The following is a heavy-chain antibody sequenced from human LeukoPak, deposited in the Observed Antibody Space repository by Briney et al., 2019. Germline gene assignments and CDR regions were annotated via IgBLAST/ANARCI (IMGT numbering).Heavy chain of an antibody. D-gene: IGHD1-7*01. CDR3: ARAELPSLFDY. V-gene: IGHV4-61*05. CDR1: GGSISSSSYY. Sequence: SETLSLTCTVSGGSISSSSYYWGWIRQPPGKGLEWIGYIYYSGSTNYNPSLKSRVTISVDTSKNQFSLKLSSVTAADTAVYYCARAELPSLFDYWGQGTLVTVSS. J-gene: IGHJ4*02. CDR2: IYYSGST.